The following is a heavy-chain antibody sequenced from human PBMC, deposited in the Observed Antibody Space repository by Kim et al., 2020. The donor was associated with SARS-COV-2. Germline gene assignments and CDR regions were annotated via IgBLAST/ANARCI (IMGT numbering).Heavy chain of an antibody. CDR1: GFTFSSYA. J-gene: IGHJ1*01. Sequence: GGSLRLSCSASGFTFSSYAMHWVRQAPGKGLEYVSAISSNGGSTYYADSVKGRFTISRDNSKNTLYLQMSSLRAEDTAVYYCVKGEPLAAAGTRYFQHWGQGTLVTVSS. D-gene: IGHD6-13*01. V-gene: IGHV3-64D*06. CDR2: ISSNGGST. CDR3: VKGEPLAAAGTRYFQH.